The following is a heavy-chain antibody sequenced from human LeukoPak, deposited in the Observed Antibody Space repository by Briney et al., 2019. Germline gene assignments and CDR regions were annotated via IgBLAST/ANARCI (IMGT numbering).Heavy chain of an antibody. CDR1: GGSISSYY. Sequence: SETLSLTCTVSGGSISSYYWSRIRQPPGKGLEWFGYIYYSGSTNYNPSLKSRVTISVDTSKNQFSLKLSSVTAADTAVYYCASSYGSGSYYGGAFDYWGQGTLVTVSS. D-gene: IGHD3-10*01. CDR2: IYYSGST. CDR3: ASSYGSGSYYGGAFDY. V-gene: IGHV4-59*01. J-gene: IGHJ4*02.